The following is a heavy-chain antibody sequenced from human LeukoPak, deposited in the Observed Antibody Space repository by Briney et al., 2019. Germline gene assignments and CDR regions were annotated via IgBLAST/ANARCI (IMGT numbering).Heavy chain of an antibody. V-gene: IGHV3-30-3*01. CDR1: GFTFSNFA. J-gene: IGHJ4*02. Sequence: GRSLRLSCAVSGFTFSNFAMHWVRQAPGKGLEWVAVISDEGNTKIYADSVKGRVTISRDNSKNTMNLQMNSLRPEDTAVYYCARDRGVGVRRVIITSFDYWGQGALVSVSS. D-gene: IGHD3-10*01. CDR3: ARDRGVGVRRVIITSFDY. CDR2: ISDEGNTK.